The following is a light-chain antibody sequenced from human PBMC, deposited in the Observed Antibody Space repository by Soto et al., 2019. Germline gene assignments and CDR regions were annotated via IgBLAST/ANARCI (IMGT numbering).Light chain of an antibody. V-gene: IGKV1-5*01. CDR3: QQYSSYWT. Sequence: IQMTQSPSTLSASVGDRVAITCRASQSITNWLAWYHQKPGKAPKLLIYGASTLESGVPSRFSGSGSGTEFTLTISSLQSDGFATYYCQQYSSYWTFGQGTKVDIK. CDR1: QSITNW. J-gene: IGKJ1*01. CDR2: GAS.